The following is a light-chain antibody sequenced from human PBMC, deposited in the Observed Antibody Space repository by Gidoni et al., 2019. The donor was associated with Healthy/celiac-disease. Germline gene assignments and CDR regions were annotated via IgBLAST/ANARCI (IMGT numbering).Light chain of an antibody. CDR1: QGISSW. Sequence: DIQRTQSPSSVSASVGDRVTITCRASQGISSWLAWYQQKPGKAPKLLIYAASSLQSGVPSRFSGSGSGTGFTLPIRSLQPGDFATYYCQQAHIFPFTFGGGTKVEIK. CDR2: AAS. J-gene: IGKJ4*01. V-gene: IGKV1-12*01. CDR3: QQAHIFPFT.